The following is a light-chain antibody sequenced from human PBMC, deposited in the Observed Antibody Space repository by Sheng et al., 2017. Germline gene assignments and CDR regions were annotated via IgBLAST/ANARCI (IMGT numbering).Light chain of an antibody. V-gene: IGKV1-33*01. CDR1: QSISTF. Sequence: DIQMTQSPSSLSASVGDRVTITCRASQSISTFLNWYQQRPGKAPKLLIYDASDLETGVPSRFSGGGSGTDFTFTISNLQPEDVATYYCQQYDTLPXTFGPGTAVEIK. CDR2: DAS. CDR3: QQYDTLPXT. J-gene: IGKJ3*01.